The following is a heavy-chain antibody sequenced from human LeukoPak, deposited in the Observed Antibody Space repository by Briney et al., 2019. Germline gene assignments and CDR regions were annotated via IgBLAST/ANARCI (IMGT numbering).Heavy chain of an antibody. CDR1: GYTFTGYY. J-gene: IGHJ4*02. Sequence: ASVKVSCKASGYTFTGYYMHWVRQAPGQGLEWMGWINPNSGGTNYAQKFQGRVTVTRDTSISTAYMELSRLRSDDTAVYYCARVRDYVWGSYRYQLDYWGQGTLVTVSS. V-gene: IGHV1-2*02. D-gene: IGHD3-16*02. CDR2: INPNSGGT. CDR3: ARVRDYVWGSYRYQLDY.